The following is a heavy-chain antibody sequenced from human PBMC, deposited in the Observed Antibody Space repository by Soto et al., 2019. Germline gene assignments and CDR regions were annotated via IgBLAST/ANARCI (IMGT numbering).Heavy chain of an antibody. CDR1: GYSFNKYW. CDR3: ARNDRYYYGMDV. D-gene: IGHD1-1*01. Sequence: GESLKISCKGSGYSFNKYWIGWVRQMPGKGLEWMGVIYPGDSDIRYGPSFQGQVTISVDKTTSTAYLQWRSLKASDTAVYYCARNDRYYYGMDVWGQGTTVTVSS. J-gene: IGHJ6*02. CDR2: IYPGDSDI. V-gene: IGHV5-51*01.